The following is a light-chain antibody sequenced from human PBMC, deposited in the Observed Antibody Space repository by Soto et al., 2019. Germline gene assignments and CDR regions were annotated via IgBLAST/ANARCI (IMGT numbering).Light chain of an antibody. CDR1: SSDVGGYKY. Sequence: QSALTQPASVSGSPGQSITISCAGTSSDVGGYKYVSWYQQHPGKAPKVMIYEVSNRPSGVSNRFSGSKSGNTASLTISGLQAEDEADYYCSSYTSRSTLIFGGGTKLTVL. J-gene: IGLJ2*01. V-gene: IGLV2-14*01. CDR2: EVS. CDR3: SSYTSRSTLI.